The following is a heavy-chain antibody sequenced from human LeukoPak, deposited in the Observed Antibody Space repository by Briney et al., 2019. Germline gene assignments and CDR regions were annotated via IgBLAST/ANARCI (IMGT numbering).Heavy chain of an antibody. Sequence: GGSLRLSCAASGFTFGSYGMSWVRQAPGKGLEWVSAISGSGGSTYYADSVKGRFTISRDNSKNTLYLQMNSLRAEDTAVYYCAKFFHLGGDYPYDAFDIWGQGTMVTVSS. CDR3: AKFFHLGGDYPYDAFDI. CDR1: GFTFGSYG. CDR2: ISGSGGST. V-gene: IGHV3-23*01. D-gene: IGHD4-17*01. J-gene: IGHJ3*02.